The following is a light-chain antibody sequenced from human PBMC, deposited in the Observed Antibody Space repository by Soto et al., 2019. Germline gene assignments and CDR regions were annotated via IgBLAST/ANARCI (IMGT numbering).Light chain of an antibody. CDR1: SSDVYDYNF. CDR3: SSYTSSSPLYV. V-gene: IGLV2-14*01. Sequence: QSVLTQPASVSGSPGQSITISCTGTSSDVYDYNFVSWYQQHPGKAPKLMIYEVSNRPSGVSNRFSGSKSGNTASLTISGLQAEDEADYYCSSYTSSSPLYVFGTGTKVTVL. J-gene: IGLJ1*01. CDR2: EVS.